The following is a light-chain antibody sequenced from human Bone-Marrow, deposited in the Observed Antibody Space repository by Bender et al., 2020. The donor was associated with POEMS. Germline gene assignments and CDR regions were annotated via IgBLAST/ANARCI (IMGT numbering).Light chain of an antibody. CDR1: NSEVGAYNL. CDR3: CSYAGSSTFDVV. CDR2: EVN. Sequence: QSALTQPASVSGSPGQSITISCSGTNSEVGAYNLVSWYQQHPGQAPKLMIFEVNKRPSGVSNRFSASKSGNTASLTVSGLQAEDEADYYCCSYAGSSTFDVVFGGGTKLTVL. V-gene: IGLV2-23*02. J-gene: IGLJ2*01.